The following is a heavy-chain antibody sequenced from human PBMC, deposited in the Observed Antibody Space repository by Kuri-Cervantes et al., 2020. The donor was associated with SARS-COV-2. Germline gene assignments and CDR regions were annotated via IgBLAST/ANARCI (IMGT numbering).Heavy chain of an antibody. CDR1: GFTFSSYA. Sequence: GESLKISCAASGFTFSSYAMSWVRQASGKGLEWVGRVRGKANNYATAYAASVKGRFTISRDDSKNVAYLQMNSLKTEDTAVYYCTTLIDYWGQGALVTVSS. CDR2: VRGKANNYAT. V-gene: IGHV3-73*01. CDR3: TTLIDY. J-gene: IGHJ4*02.